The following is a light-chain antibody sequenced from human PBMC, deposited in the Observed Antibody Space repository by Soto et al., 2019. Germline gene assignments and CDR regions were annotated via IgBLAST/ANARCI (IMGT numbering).Light chain of an antibody. CDR1: SSDVGGYDY. Sequence: QSALTQPASVSGSPGQSITTSCTGTSSDVGGYDYVSWYQQHPGKAPKLMIYEVSNRPSGVSNRFSGSKSGNTASLTISGLQAEDEADYYCSSYTSSSNYVFGTGTKLTVL. CDR2: EVS. V-gene: IGLV2-14*01. CDR3: SSYTSSSNYV. J-gene: IGLJ1*01.